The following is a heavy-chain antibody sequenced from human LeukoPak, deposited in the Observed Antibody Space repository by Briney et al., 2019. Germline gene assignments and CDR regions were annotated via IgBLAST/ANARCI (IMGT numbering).Heavy chain of an antibody. CDR3: ARFNGRRYMDV. D-gene: IGHD2-8*01. V-gene: IGHV4-59*08. CDR1: GGSISSYY. Sequence: SETLSLTCTVSGGSISSYYWSWIRQPPGKGLEWIGYIYYSGDTDYNPSLKSRVIISVNTSKNQFSLKLSSVTAADTAVYYCARFNGRRYMDVWGKGTTVTVSS. J-gene: IGHJ6*03. CDR2: IYYSGDT.